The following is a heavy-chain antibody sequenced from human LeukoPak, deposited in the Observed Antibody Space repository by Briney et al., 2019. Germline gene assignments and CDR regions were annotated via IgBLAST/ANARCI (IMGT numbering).Heavy chain of an antibody. J-gene: IGHJ4*02. Sequence: GGSLRLSCAVPGFTFSNYDMHWVRQAPGKGLEWVAVIWYDGSNKYYADSVKGRFTISRDNSKNTLYLQMNTLRAEDTAVYYCARDPGGVVYFDYWGQGTLVTVSS. D-gene: IGHD2-8*01. V-gene: IGHV3-33*01. CDR3: ARDPGGVVYFDY. CDR2: IWYDGSNK. CDR1: GFTFSNYD.